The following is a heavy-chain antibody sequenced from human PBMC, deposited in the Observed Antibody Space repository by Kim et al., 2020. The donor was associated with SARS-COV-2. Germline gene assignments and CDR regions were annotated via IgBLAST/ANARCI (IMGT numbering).Heavy chain of an antibody. Sequence: SVKVSCKASGGTFSSYAISWVRQAPGQGLEWMGGIIPIFGTANYAQKFQGRVTITADESTSTAYMELSSLRSEDTAVYYCARRTTVTTFLLGEYYGMDVWGQGTTVTVSS. V-gene: IGHV1-69*13. CDR2: IIPIFGTA. CDR1: GGTFSSYA. D-gene: IGHD4-17*01. CDR3: ARRTTVTTFLLGEYYGMDV. J-gene: IGHJ6*02.